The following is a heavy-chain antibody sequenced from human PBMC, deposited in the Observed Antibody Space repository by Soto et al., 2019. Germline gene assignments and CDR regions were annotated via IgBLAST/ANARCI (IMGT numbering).Heavy chain of an antibody. CDR2: ISWNSGSI. V-gene: IGHV3-9*01. CDR3: AKDRSYDFWSGYDAFDI. D-gene: IGHD3-3*01. J-gene: IGHJ3*02. CDR1: GFTFDDYA. Sequence: EVQLVESGGGLVQPGRSLRLSCAASGFTFDDYAMHWVRQAPGKGLEWVSGISWNSGSIGYADSVKGRFTISRDNAKNSLYLQMNSLRAEDTALYYCAKDRSYDFWSGYDAFDIWGQGTMVTVSS.